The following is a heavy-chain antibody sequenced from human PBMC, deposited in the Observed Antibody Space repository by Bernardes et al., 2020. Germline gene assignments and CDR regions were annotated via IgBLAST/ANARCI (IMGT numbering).Heavy chain of an antibody. CDR1: GYAFTNYG. CDR3: ARGYYYGSSDYPFDY. D-gene: IGHD3-22*01. J-gene: IGHJ4*02. CDR2: ISGYNGKT. V-gene: IGHV1-18*01. Sequence: ASVKVSCKASGYAFTNYGISWVRQAPGQGLEWMGWISGYNGKTNYAQKFQGRVTMTTDTSTSTAYMELRNLRSDDTAVYYCARGYYYGSSDYPFDYWGQGTLVTVSS.